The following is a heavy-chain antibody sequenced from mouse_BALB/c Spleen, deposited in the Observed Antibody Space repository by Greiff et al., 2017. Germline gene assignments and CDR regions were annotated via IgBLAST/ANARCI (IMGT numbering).Heavy chain of an antibody. CDR3: AREGITTATDLDY. D-gene: IGHD1-2*01. J-gene: IGHJ2*01. CDR1: GYTFTNFW. V-gene: IGHV1-63*02. CDR2: IYPGGGYT. Sequence: VQLQQSGAELVRPGTSVKISCKASGYTFTNFWLGWGKQRPGHGLGWIGDIYPGGGYTNYNEKFKGKATLTADTSSSTAYMQLSSLTSEDSAVYFCAREGITTATDLDYWGQGTTLTVSS.